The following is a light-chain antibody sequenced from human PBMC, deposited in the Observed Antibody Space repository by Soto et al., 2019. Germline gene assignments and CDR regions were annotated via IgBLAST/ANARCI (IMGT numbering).Light chain of an antibody. J-gene: IGLJ3*02. Sequence: QSVLTQPRSVSGSPGQSVTISCTGISRGVGRSNSVSWYQHHPGKAPKLVIHDVSQRPSGVPDRFAGSKSGSTASLTISGLQPEDEADYFCWSYAGSYTWVFGGGTKVTVL. CDR2: DVS. CDR3: WSYAGSYTWV. V-gene: IGLV2-11*01. CDR1: SRGVGRSNS.